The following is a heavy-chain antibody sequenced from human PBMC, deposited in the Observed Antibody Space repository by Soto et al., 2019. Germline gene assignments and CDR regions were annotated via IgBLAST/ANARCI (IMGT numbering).Heavy chain of an antibody. J-gene: IGHJ3*02. CDR3: ARSMTTVVLDAFDI. Sequence: SVKVSCKXSGGTFSSYAISWVRQAPGQGLEWMGGIIPIFGTANYAQKFQGRVTITADKSTSTAYMELSSLRSEDTAVYYCARSMTTVVLDAFDIWGQGTMVTVSS. CDR2: IIPIFGTA. V-gene: IGHV1-69*06. D-gene: IGHD4-17*01. CDR1: GGTFSSYA.